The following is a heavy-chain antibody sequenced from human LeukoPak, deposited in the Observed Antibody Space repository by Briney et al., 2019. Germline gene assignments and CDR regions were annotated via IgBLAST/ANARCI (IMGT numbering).Heavy chain of an antibody. D-gene: IGHD4-17*01. J-gene: IGHJ4*02. Sequence: PSETLSLTCTVSGGSISSSSYYWGWIRQPPGKGLEWIGSIYYSGSTYYNPSLKSRVTISVDTSKNQFSLKLSSVTAADTAVYYCAREALYGDLDYWGQGTLVTVSS. CDR3: AREALYGDLDY. V-gene: IGHV4-39*02. CDR1: GGSISSSSYY. CDR2: IYYSGST.